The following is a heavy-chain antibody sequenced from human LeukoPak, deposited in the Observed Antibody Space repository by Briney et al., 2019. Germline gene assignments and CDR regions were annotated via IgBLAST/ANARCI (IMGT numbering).Heavy chain of an antibody. CDR1: GYTLTELS. CDR3: ARGTIFGVVISWFDP. J-gene: IGHJ5*02. D-gene: IGHD3-3*01. Sequence: ASVKVSCKVSGYTLTELSMHWVRQAPGEGLEWMGGFDPEDGETIYAQKFQGRVTMTEDTSTDTAYMELSSLRSEDTAVYYCARGTIFGVVISWFDPWGQGTLVTVSS. CDR2: FDPEDGET. V-gene: IGHV1-24*01.